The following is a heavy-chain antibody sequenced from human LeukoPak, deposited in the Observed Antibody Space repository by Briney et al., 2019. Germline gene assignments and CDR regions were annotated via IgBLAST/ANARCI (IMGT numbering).Heavy chain of an antibody. CDR1: GLTFSSSW. Sequence: RGSLRLSCAAAGLTFSSSWISSVRQAPGKGLEWVANIKLDGREKYYVSSVKGRFPISRHNTKNPLYLQMNSLRAGATGVYYCARDRGGGFDYWGQGTLVTVSS. J-gene: IGHJ4*02. V-gene: IGHV3-7*03. CDR3: ARDRGGGFDY. D-gene: IGHD3-16*01. CDR2: IKLDGREK.